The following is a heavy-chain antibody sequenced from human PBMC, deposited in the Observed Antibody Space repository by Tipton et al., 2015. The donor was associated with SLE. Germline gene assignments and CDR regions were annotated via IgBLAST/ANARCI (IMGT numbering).Heavy chain of an antibody. CDR2: IYTSGST. Sequence: TLSLTCTVSGGSISRGSYYWSWIRQPAGKGLEWIGHIYTSGSTNNNPSLKSRVPISEHKSKNQFSLKLSAVTAADTAVYYCARGLGSGWYDDSFQHWGQGTLVTVAS. CDR1: GGSISRGSYY. J-gene: IGHJ1*01. CDR3: ARGLGSGWYDDSFQH. V-gene: IGHV4-61*09. D-gene: IGHD6-19*01.